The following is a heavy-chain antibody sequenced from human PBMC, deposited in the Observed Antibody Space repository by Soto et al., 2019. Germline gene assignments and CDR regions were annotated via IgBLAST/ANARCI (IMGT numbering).Heavy chain of an antibody. CDR1: GFTFSSNW. J-gene: IGHJ4*01. V-gene: IGHV3-74*01. Sequence: PGGSRRPSCAASGFTFSSNWMHWVRQAPGKGLVWVSRISSDGSRTSYADSVRGRFTISRDNAKNTLYLQMSSLRAEETAVYYCVGRSTRSWWVLDYWGQGTMVTVSS. CDR3: VGRSTRSWWVLDY. D-gene: IGHD2-15*01. CDR2: ISSDGSRT.